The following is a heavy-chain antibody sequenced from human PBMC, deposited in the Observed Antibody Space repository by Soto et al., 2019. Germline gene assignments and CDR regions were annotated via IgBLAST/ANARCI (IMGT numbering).Heavy chain of an antibody. J-gene: IGHJ5*02. CDR1: GGTFSSYA. D-gene: IGHD2-2*02. V-gene: IGHV1-69*13. CDR3: ARGARYQLRYGWFDP. CDR2: IIPIFGTA. Sequence: GASVKVSCKTSGGTFSSYAISWVRQAPGQGLEWMGGIIPIFGTANYAQMFQGRVTITADEPTSTAYIELSRLRSEDTAVYYCARGARYQLRYGWFDPCHQGTMGT.